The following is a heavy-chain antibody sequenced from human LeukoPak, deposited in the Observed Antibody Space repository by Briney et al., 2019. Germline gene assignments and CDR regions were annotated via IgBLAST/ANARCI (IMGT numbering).Heavy chain of an antibody. CDR2: IKPNSGAT. CDR1: GYTFTDYN. J-gene: IGHJ4*02. D-gene: IGHD2-21*02. V-gene: IGHV1-2*02. CDR3: ARGGDFRFAY. Sequence: ASVTVSCKASGYTFTDYNIHWVRQAPGQGLDYLGWIKPNSGATNYVQKFQGRVTMARDTSINTAYMELSGLTSDDTAVYYCARGGDFRFAYWGQGTLVTVSS.